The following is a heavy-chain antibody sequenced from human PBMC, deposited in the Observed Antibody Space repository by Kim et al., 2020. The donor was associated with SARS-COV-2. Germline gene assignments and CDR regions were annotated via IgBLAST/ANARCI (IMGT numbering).Heavy chain of an antibody. CDR3: AGTHNWFDP. CDR1: GGSISSYY. Sequence: SETLSLTCTVSGGSISSYYWSWIRQPPGKGLEWIGYIYYSGSTNYNPSLKSRVTISVDTSKNQFSLKLSSVTAADTAVYYCAGTHNWFDPWGQGTLVTVS. J-gene: IGHJ5*02. V-gene: IGHV4-59*01. CDR2: IYYSGST.